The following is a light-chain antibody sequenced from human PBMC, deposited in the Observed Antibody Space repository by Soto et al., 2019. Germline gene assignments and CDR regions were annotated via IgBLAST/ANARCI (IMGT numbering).Light chain of an antibody. J-gene: IGLJ2*01. CDR2: DVS. CDR3: SSYTSTRTLVV. CDR1: SSDVGEYNY. V-gene: IGLV2-14*03. Sequence: QSALTQPASVSGSPGQSITISCTGSSSDVGEYNYVSWYQQYPGKAPKLIIYDVSNRPSGVSNRFSGSKSDTTASLTISGLRAEDEANYYCSSYTSTRTLVVFGGGTKLTVL.